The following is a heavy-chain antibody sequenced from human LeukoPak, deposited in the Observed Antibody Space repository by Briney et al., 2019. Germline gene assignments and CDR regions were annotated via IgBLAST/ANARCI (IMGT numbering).Heavy chain of an antibody. J-gene: IGHJ4*02. CDR3: ARIVNDYGDGGDDY. Sequence: SETLSLTCTVSGGSISSYYWSWLRQPPGKGLEWIGYIYYSGSTNYNPSLKSRVTISVDTSKNQFSLKLSSVTAADTAVYYCARIVNDYGDGGDDYWGQGTLVTVS. D-gene: IGHD4-17*01. CDR1: GGSISSYY. V-gene: IGHV4-59*01. CDR2: IYYSGST.